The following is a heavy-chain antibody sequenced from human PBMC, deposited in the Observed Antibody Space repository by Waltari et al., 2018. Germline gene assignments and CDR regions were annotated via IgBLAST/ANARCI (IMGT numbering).Heavy chain of an antibody. D-gene: IGHD3-22*01. CDR2: IYHSGST. CDR3: ARHGDYYDSSGSIPLDY. V-gene: IGHV4-38-2*01. CDR1: GYSISSGYY. J-gene: IGHJ4*02. Sequence: QVQLQESGPGLVKPSETLSLTCAVSGYSISSGYYWGWIRQPPGKGLEWIGSIYHSGSTYYNPSLKSRVTISVDTSKNQFSLKLSSVTAADTAVYYCARHGDYYDSSGSIPLDYWGQGTLVTVSS.